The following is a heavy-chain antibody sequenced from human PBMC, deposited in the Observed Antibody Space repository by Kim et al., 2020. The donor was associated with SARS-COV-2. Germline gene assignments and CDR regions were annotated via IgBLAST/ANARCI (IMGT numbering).Heavy chain of an antibody. CDR1: GFTVSYNH. J-gene: IGHJ5*02. D-gene: IGHD6-19*01. Sequence: GGSLRLSCAGSGFTVSYNHINWVRQAPGKGLEWVAVMYSGGTIFYADSVKGRFTISRDSSKNTVLLEMNSLRVEDTAMYYCARDVSGDGWASFDPWGQGT. V-gene: IGHV3-66*01. CDR3: ARDVSGDGWASFDP. CDR2: MYSGGTI.